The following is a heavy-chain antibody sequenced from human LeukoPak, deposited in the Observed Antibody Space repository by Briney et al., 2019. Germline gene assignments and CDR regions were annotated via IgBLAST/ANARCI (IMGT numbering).Heavy chain of an antibody. CDR1: GFTFSSYS. J-gene: IGHJ3*02. CDR2: ISSSSSYI. CDR3: ARDRGDIRGDAFDI. V-gene: IGHV3-21*01. D-gene: IGHD3-9*01. Sequence: PGGSLTLSCAASGFTFSSYSMNWVRQAPGKGLEWVSSISSSSSYIYYADSVKGRFTISRDNAKNSLYLQMNSLRAEDTAVYYCARDRGDIRGDAFDIWGQGTMVTVSS.